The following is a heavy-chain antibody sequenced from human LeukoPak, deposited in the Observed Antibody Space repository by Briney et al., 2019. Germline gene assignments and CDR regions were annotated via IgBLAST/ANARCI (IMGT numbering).Heavy chain of an antibody. V-gene: IGHV3-66*01. Sequence: GGSLRLSCEASGFTFSSYAMSWVRQAPGKGLEWVSIIFSGVSTYYSDSVKGRFTISRDNSKNTVYLQMKSLRAEDTAVYYCARVVALAAADCWGQGTLVTVSS. CDR3: ARVVALAAADC. J-gene: IGHJ4*02. D-gene: IGHD2-15*01. CDR1: GFTFSSYA. CDR2: IFSGVST.